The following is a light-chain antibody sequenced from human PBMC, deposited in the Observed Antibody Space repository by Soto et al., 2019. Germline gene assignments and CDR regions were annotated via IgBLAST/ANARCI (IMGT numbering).Light chain of an antibody. J-gene: IGLJ1*01. Sequence: QSVLTQPASVSGSPGQSITISCTGTSRDFGSYNLVSWYQQHPGKAPKLMIYEGSKRPSGVSNRFSGSKSGNTASLTISGLQAEDEADYYCCSYAGSSIPYVFGTGTKVTVL. CDR1: SRDFGSYNL. V-gene: IGLV2-23*01. CDR3: CSYAGSSIPYV. CDR2: EGS.